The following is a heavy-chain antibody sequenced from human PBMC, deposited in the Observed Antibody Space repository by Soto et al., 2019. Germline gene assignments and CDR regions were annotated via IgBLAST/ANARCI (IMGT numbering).Heavy chain of an antibody. CDR2: ISFDGRNT. Sequence: GGSLRLSCAASGFTFNNYGMHWVRQAPGKGLEWVVVISFDGRNTDYADSVKGRFTISRDKSKNTLYLQMTSLRSEDTAVYYWAGWDGSEEARWFDPGGQGTLVTV. J-gene: IGHJ5*02. D-gene: IGHD3-10*01. V-gene: IGHV3-30*03. CDR3: AGWDGSEEARWFDP. CDR1: GFTFNNYG.